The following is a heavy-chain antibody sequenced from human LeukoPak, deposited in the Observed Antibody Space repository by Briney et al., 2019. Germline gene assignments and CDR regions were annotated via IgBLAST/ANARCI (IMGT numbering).Heavy chain of an antibody. CDR3: AKSRDDGTGYYYDY. CDR2: ISRNSYNI. D-gene: IGHD3-9*01. Sequence: GRSLRLSCEASGFSFDDYAMHWVRQAPGKGLEWVAGISRNSYNIAYGDSVKGRFTISRDNAMKSLSLQMNSLGTEDTAFYYCAKSRDDGTGYYYDYWGQGVLVTVAS. V-gene: IGHV3-9*01. CDR1: GFSFDDYA. J-gene: IGHJ4*02.